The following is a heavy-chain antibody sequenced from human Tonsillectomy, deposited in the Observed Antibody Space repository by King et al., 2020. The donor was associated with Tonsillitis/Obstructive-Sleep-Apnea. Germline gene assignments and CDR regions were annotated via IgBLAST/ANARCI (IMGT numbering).Heavy chain of an antibody. V-gene: IGHV3-53*04. D-gene: IGHD2-2*01. Sequence: VQLVESGGGWVQPGGSLRLSCAASGFTVSSNYMNWVRQAPGKGLEWVSLLYSGGSTYYADSVKCRFTISRDNSKNTLYLQMNSRRAEDTAVYYCARDRESTSSSVAFDIWGQGTMVTVSS. J-gene: IGHJ3*02. CDR3: ARDRESTSSSVAFDI. CDR1: GFTVSSNY. CDR2: LYSGGST.